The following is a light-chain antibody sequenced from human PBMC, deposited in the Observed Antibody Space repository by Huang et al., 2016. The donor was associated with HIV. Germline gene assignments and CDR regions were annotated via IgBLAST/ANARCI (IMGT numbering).Light chain of an antibody. CDR2: STS. Sequence: IQLTQSPSSVSASEGDTVRITCRASQDISSWLAWYQQKPREAPTLLIHSTSILQSGVPSRFNGSGSGTDFFLTINSLRPDDFATYYCQQANMYPRSFGQGTRVDIK. CDR1: QDISSW. CDR3: QQANMYPRS. V-gene: IGKV1-12*01. J-gene: IGKJ5*01.